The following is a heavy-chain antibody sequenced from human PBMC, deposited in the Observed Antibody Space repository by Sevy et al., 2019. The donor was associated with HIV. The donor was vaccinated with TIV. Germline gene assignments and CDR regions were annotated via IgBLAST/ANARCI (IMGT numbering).Heavy chain of an antibody. Sequence: GGSLRLSCAASGFTFSDYYMSWIRQAPGKGLEWISYISGRDSTIYYADSGKGRFTISRDNARNSLYLQMNSLRAEDTAVYYCARDHVKDGDLGDYYYYAFDVWGQGTTVTVSS. CDR1: GFTFSDYY. J-gene: IGHJ6*02. V-gene: IGHV3-11*01. D-gene: IGHD4-17*01. CDR2: ISGRDSTI. CDR3: ARDHVKDGDLGDYYYYAFDV.